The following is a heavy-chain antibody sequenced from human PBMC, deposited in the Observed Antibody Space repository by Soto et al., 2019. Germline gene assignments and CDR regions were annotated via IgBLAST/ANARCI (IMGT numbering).Heavy chain of an antibody. J-gene: IGHJ6*02. V-gene: IGHV3-30-3*01. CDR2: ISNDGGNE. CDR1: GFTLSDFA. Sequence: QVQLVESGGGVVQPGRSLRLSCAAAGFTLSDFAMHWVRQAPGKGLEWVALISNDGGNEHYGDSVKGRFTISRDNSKHMLYLQVTSLRVEYTAVYYCARAAPGMDVWGQGTTVTVSS. CDR3: ARAAPGMDV.